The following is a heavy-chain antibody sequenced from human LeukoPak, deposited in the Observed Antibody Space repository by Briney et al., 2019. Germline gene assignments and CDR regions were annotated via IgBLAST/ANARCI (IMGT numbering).Heavy chain of an antibody. CDR3: ARDRRTYGSGSYAYYYYGMDV. J-gene: IGHJ6*02. CDR1: GGSISSGGYY. CDR2: IYYSGST. Sequence: SETLCLTCTVSGGSISSGGYYWSWIRQHPGKGLEWIGYIYYSGSTYYNPSLTSRVTISVDTSKNQFSPKLSSVTAADTAVYYCARDRRTYGSGSYAYYYYGMDVWGQGTTVTVSS. D-gene: IGHD3-10*01. V-gene: IGHV4-31*03.